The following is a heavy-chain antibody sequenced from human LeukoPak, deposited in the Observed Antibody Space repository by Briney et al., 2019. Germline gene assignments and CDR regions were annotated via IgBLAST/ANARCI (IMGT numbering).Heavy chain of an antibody. D-gene: IGHD2-15*01. V-gene: IGHV3-23*01. CDR1: GFTFSSYA. J-gene: IGHJ3*02. Sequence: PGGSLRLSCAASGFTFSSYAMSWVRQAQGKGLGWVPAISGSGGSTYYADSVKGRFTISRDISKNTLYLQMNSLRAEDTAVYYCAKDRACSGGSCYLPDAFDIWGQGTMVTVSS. CDR2: ISGSGGST. CDR3: AKDRACSGGSCYLPDAFDI.